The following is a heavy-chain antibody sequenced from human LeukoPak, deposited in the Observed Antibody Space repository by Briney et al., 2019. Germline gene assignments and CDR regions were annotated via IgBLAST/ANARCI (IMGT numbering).Heavy chain of an antibody. CDR1: GFTFYDYT. CDR2: ITWDGCCA. CDR3: AKGRYYDIFTGYLHEYFQH. J-gene: IGHJ1*01. D-gene: IGHD3-9*01. Sequence: PGGSLRLSCAASGFTFYDYTLHWVRHARGKGVEWVSLITWDGCCAYYAFSVMGLFTTSRHNSNNSLYLQMNSLRTEYTSLYYCAKGRYYDIFTGYLHEYFQHCGQGTLVTVSS. V-gene: IGHV3-43*01.